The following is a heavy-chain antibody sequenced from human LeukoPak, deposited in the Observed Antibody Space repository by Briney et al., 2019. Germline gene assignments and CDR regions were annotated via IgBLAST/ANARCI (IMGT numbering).Heavy chain of an antibody. J-gene: IGHJ4*02. CDR3: AKGSTYYYGSSAWFDY. CDR1: GFTFSSYG. CDR2: IRYDGSNK. D-gene: IGHD3-22*01. V-gene: IGHV3-30*02. Sequence: GGSLRLSCAASGFTFSSYGMHWVRQAPGKGLEWVAFIRYDGSNKYYADSVKGRITISRDNSKNTLYLQMNSLRAEDMALYYCAKGSTYYYGSSAWFDYWGQGTLVTVSS.